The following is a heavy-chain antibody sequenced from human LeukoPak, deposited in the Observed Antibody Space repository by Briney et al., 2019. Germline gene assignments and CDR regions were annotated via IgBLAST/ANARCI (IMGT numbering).Heavy chain of an antibody. CDR3: AKDGDTVSGTYYFDMDV. D-gene: IGHD1-26*01. CDR1: GFTFSSYA. Sequence: GGSLKLSCAASGFTFSSYAMHWVRQAPGKGLEWVAVISYDGSNKYYADSVKGRFTISRDNSKNTLYLQMNSLRAEDTALYYCAKDGDTVSGTYYFDMDVWGKGTTVTISS. J-gene: IGHJ6*03. V-gene: IGHV3-30*04. CDR2: ISYDGSNK.